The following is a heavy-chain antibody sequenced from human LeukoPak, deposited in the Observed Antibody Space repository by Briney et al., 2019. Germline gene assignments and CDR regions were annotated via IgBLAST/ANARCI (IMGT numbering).Heavy chain of an antibody. V-gene: IGHV4-59*01. J-gene: IGHJ2*01. CDR2: IYYSGST. D-gene: IGHD3-3*01. CDR3: AREGGYYQDSWYFDL. CDR1: GGSISSYY. Sequence: SETLSLTCTVSGGSISSYYWRWIRQPPGKGLEWIGYIYYSGSTNYNPSLKSRVTISVDTSKNQFSLKLSSVTAADAAVYYCAREGGYYQDSWYFDLWGRGTLVTVSS.